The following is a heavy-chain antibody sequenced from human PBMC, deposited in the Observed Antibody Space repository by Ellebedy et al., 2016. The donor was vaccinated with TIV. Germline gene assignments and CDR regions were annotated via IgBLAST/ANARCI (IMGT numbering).Heavy chain of an antibody. D-gene: IGHD6-13*01. Sequence: GESLKISCKGSGDTFTNYWIGWVRQMPGKGLEWMGIIYPGDSDTRYSPSFQGPVTISADKSTSTAYLQWRSLKASDTAMYYCARRLALHSNTWYAQYYFDYWGQGTLVTVSS. CDR2: IYPGDSDT. CDR3: ARRLALHSNTWYAQYYFDY. CDR1: GDTFTNYW. J-gene: IGHJ4*02. V-gene: IGHV5-51*01.